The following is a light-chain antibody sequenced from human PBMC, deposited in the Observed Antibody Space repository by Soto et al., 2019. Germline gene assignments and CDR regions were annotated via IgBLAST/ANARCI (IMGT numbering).Light chain of an antibody. Sequence: EIVMTQSPDTLSVSPGERATLSCRAGQSVSSDFAWYQQKPGQAPRLLIYGASTRATGVPARFSGSGSGTEFALTISSLQSEDIAVYFCQQYHNWPRTFGQGTKVEI. V-gene: IGKV3-15*01. CDR1: QSVSSD. CDR3: QQYHNWPRT. CDR2: GAS. J-gene: IGKJ1*01.